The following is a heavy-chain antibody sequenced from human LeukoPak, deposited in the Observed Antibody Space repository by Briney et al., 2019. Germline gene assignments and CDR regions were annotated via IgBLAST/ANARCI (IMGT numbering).Heavy chain of an antibody. D-gene: IGHD3-10*01. Sequence: GGSLRLSCAASGFTFSSYWMHWVRQAPGKGLVWVSRINSDGSSSIYADSVKGRFTISRDNAKNTLYLQMNSLRAEDTAVYYCARDGEYYYGSGSSNFDYWGQGTLVTVSS. CDR1: GFTFSSYW. J-gene: IGHJ4*02. CDR3: ARDGEYYYGSGSSNFDY. CDR2: INSDGSSS. V-gene: IGHV3-74*01.